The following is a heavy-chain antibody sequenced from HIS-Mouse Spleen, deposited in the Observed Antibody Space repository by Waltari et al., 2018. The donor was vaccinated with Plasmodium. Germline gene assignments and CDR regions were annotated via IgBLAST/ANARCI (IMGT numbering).Heavy chain of an antibody. D-gene: IGHD7-27*01. J-gene: IGHJ4*02. CDR1: GGSISRSRYT. Sequence: QLQLQESGPGLVTPSETLSLTCTVPGGSISRSRYTRGGIRAPPGQGLEWIGSVYYSGSTSYNPALKSRVTISVDTSKNQFSLKLSSVTAADTAVYYCAKSSKGTGDLWDYWGQGTLVTVSS. V-gene: IGHV4-39*01. CDR2: VYYSGST. CDR3: AKSSKGTGDLWDY.